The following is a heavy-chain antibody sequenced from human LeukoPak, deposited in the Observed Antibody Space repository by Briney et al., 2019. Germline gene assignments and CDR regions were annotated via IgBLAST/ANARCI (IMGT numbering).Heavy chain of an antibody. V-gene: IGHV3-30-3*01. Sequence: PGRSLRLSCAASGFTFSSYAMHWVRQAPGKGLEWVAVISYDGSNKYYADSVKGRLTISRDNSKNTLYLQMNSLRDEDTAVYYCATQVEMATLEAWGQGTLVTVSS. D-gene: IGHD5-24*01. CDR2: ISYDGSNK. CDR3: ATQVEMATLEA. CDR1: GFTFSSYA. J-gene: IGHJ5*02.